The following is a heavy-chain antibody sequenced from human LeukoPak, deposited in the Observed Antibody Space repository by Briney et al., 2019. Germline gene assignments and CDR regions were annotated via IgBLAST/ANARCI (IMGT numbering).Heavy chain of an antibody. CDR1: GFTFSSYA. CDR3: AKYLRYLYY. CDR2: ITGSGGST. Sequence: PGGSLRLSCAASGFTFSSYAMSWVRQTPGKGLEWVSTITGSGGSTYYADSVKGRFTISRDNSKNTLDLQMNSLRAEDTAVYYCAKYLRYLYYWGQGTLVTVSS. V-gene: IGHV3-23*01. D-gene: IGHD2-8*01. J-gene: IGHJ4*02.